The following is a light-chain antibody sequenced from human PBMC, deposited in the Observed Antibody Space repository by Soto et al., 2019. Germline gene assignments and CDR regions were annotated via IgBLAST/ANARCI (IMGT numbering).Light chain of an antibody. CDR2: GAS. CDR3: QQYGRSPFT. Sequence: EIVMTQSPATLSVSPGERATFSCRASQSVSSNLAWYQQKPGQAPRLLIYGASSRATGIPARFSGSGSGTEFTLTISSLQSADFAVYYCQQYGRSPFTFGPGTKVDIK. CDR1: QSVSSN. V-gene: IGKV3-15*01. J-gene: IGKJ3*01.